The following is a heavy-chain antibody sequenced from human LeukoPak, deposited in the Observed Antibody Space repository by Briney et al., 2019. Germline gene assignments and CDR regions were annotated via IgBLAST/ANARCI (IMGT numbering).Heavy chain of an antibody. Sequence: PGGSLRLSCAASGFTFSSYSMNWVRQAPGKGLGWVSSISSSSSYIYYADSVKGRFAISRDNAKNSLYLQMNSLRAEDTAVYYCARDRGDLDYFDYWGQGTLVTVSS. CDR3: ARDRGDLDYFDY. D-gene: IGHD3-16*01. J-gene: IGHJ4*02. V-gene: IGHV3-21*01. CDR2: ISSSSSYI. CDR1: GFTFSSYS.